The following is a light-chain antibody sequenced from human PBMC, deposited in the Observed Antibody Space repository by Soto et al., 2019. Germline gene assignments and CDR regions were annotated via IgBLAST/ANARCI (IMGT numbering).Light chain of an antibody. CDR1: SSDVGSFDS. CDR2: DVS. Sequence: QSALTQPASVSGSPGQPITISCTGTSSDVGSFDSVAWYQHNPGKAPKLMIYDVSKRPSGVSSRISGSKSGNTASLSISGIQTEDEANYYFSSFTTSSTLVFGTGTKVPVL. J-gene: IGLJ1*01. CDR3: SSFTTSSTLV. V-gene: IGLV2-14*01.